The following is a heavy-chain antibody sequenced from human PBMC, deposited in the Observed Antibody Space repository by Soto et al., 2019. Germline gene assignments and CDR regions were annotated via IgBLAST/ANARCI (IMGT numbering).Heavy chain of an antibody. D-gene: IGHD3-22*01. CDR1: GGSISSYY. Sequence: SETLSLTCTVSGGSISSYYWSWIRQPPGKGLEWIGYIYYSGSTNYNPSLKSRVTISVDTSKNQFSLKLSSVTAADTAVYYCARAGHYYDSSGYLTFDYWGQGTLVTVSS. CDR2: IYYSGST. CDR3: ARAGHYYDSSGYLTFDY. V-gene: IGHV4-59*01. J-gene: IGHJ4*02.